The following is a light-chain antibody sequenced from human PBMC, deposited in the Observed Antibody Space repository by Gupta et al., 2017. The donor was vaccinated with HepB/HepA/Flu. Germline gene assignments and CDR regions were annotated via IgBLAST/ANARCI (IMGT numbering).Light chain of an antibody. Sequence: DIQMTQSPSSLSASVGDRVTITCRASQSISSHLNWYQQTPGKAPKVLIYDASTLQSGVPSRFSGRGSGTXFTLTIXSLHPEDFASYYCQQNYNSPHTFGXGTKLEIK. CDR2: DAS. V-gene: IGKV1-39*01. J-gene: IGKJ2*01. CDR3: QQNYNSPHT. CDR1: QSISSH.